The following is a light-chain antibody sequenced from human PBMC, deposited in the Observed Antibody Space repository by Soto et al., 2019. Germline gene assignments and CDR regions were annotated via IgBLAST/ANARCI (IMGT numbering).Light chain of an antibody. CDR1: SSNIGAGYD. J-gene: IGLJ1*01. Sequence: QPVLTQPPSVSGAPGQRVTISCTGSSSNIGAGYDVHWYQQLPGTAPKLLIYGNTNRPSGVPDRFSSSKSGTSASLAITGLQAEDEADYYCQSYDSSLSGPSFVFGTGTKLTVL. CDR2: GNT. CDR3: QSYDSSLSGPSFV. V-gene: IGLV1-40*01.